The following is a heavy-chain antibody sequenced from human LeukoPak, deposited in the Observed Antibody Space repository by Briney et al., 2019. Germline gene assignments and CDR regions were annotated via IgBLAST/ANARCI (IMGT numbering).Heavy chain of an antibody. D-gene: IGHD4-11*01. V-gene: IGHV4-38-2*02. CDR2: IFHNGNT. J-gene: IGHJ6*03. Sequence: SETLSLTCTVSGYSINSDYYWGWIRQPPGKGLEWIGNIFHNGNTYYNPSLKSRVTMSIDTSKKQFSLKLSSVTAADTAVYYCARLLGGYSNTYGGYYYYMDVWGRGTTVTVSS. CDR1: GYSINSDYY. CDR3: ARLLGGYSNTYGGYYYYMDV.